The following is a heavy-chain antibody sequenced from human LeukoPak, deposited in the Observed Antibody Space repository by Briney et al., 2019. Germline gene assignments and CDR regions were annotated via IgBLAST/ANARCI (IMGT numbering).Heavy chain of an antibody. D-gene: IGHD3-22*01. Sequence: GGSLRLSCAASGFTLSSYAMHWVRQAPGKGLEWVAVISYDGSNKYYADSVKGRFTISRDNSKNTLYLQMNSLRAEDTAVYYCAREGGLYYYDSSGLDFDYWGQGTLVTVSS. CDR2: ISYDGSNK. CDR3: AREGGLYYYDSSGLDFDY. CDR1: GFTLSSYA. V-gene: IGHV3-30-3*01. J-gene: IGHJ4*02.